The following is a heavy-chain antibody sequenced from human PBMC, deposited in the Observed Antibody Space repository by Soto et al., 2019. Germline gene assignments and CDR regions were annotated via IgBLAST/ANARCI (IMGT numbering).Heavy chain of an antibody. CDR1: GFMFSVYT. J-gene: IGHJ4*02. CDR3: ARSYYHDSSAYYYDY. CDR2: INSDSSSI. V-gene: IGHV3-48*02. D-gene: IGHD3-22*01. Sequence: GGSLRLSCAASGFMFSVYTMNWGRQAPGKGLEWISSINSDSSSIYHADSVKGRFTISRDNAKNSVDLQMNSLRDEDTAVYYCARSYYHDSSAYYYDYWGQGALVTVSS.